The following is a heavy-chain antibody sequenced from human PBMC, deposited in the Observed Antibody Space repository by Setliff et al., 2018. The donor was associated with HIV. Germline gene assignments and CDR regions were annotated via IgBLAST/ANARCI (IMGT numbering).Heavy chain of an antibody. CDR1: GGSISSGSYY. J-gene: IGHJ3*02. CDR2: IYTSGST. Sequence: PSETLSLTCTVSGGSISSGSYYWSWIRQPAGKGLEWIGRIYTSGSTNYNPSLKSRVTISVDTSKNQFSLKLSSVTAADPAVYYCARDPYPERGAFDIWGQGTMVTVSS. D-gene: IGHD1-1*01. CDR3: ARDPYPERGAFDI. V-gene: IGHV4-61*02.